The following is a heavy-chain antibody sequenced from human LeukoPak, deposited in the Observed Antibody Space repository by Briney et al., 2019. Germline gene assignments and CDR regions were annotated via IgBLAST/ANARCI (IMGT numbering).Heavy chain of an antibody. CDR2: IYSGGST. Sequence: GGALRLSCAASGFTFSSYAMSWVRQAPGKGLEWVSVIYSGGSTFYADSVKGRFTISRDNSKNTLYLQMNSLRAEDTAVYYCARGGSYLSAFDIWGQGTMVTVSS. D-gene: IGHD1-26*01. CDR3: ARGGSYLSAFDI. CDR1: GFTFSSYA. J-gene: IGHJ3*02. V-gene: IGHV3-53*01.